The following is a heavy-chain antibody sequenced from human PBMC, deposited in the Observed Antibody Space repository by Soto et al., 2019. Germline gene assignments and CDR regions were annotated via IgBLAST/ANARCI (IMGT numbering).Heavy chain of an antibody. CDR1: GGTFSSYA. CDR3: ARDSGYSSSSSSDWFDP. D-gene: IGHD6-6*01. J-gene: IGHJ5*02. V-gene: IGHV1-69*01. CDR2: IIPIFGTA. Sequence: QVQLVQSGAEVKKPGSSVKVSCKASGGTFSSYAISWVRQAPGQGLEWMGGIIPIFGTANYAQKFQGRVTITADESTSTAYRELSSLRSEDTAVYYCARDSGYSSSSSSDWFDPWGQGTLVTVSS.